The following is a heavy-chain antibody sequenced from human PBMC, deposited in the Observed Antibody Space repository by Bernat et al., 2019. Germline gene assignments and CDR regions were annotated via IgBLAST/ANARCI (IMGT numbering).Heavy chain of an antibody. Sequence: EVQLVESGGGLVQPGRSLRLSCAASGFTFDDYAMHWVRQAPGKGLEWVSGISWNSGSIGYADSAKGRFTISRDNAKNSLYLQMNSLRAEDTALYYCAKDIGTYIQDAFDIWGQGTMVTVSS. D-gene: IGHD1-14*01. V-gene: IGHV3-9*01. J-gene: IGHJ3*02. CDR1: GFTFDDYA. CDR2: ISWNSGSI. CDR3: AKDIGTYIQDAFDI.